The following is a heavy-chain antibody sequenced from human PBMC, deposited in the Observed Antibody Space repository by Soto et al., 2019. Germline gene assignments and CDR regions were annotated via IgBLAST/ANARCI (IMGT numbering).Heavy chain of an antibody. CDR1: GFTFSSYA. V-gene: IGHV3-23*01. Sequence: GGSLRLPCAASGFTFSSYAMSWVRQAPGKGLEWVSAISGSGGSTYYADSVKGRFTISRDNSKNTLYLQMNSLRAEDTAVYYCAKEGVRGYSYGLFDYWGQGTLVTVSS. D-gene: IGHD5-18*01. CDR3: AKEGVRGYSYGLFDY. CDR2: ISGSGGST. J-gene: IGHJ4*02.